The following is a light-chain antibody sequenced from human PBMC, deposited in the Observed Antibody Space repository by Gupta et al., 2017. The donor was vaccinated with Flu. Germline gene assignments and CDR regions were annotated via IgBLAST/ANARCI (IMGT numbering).Light chain of an antibody. V-gene: IGLV2-14*01. CDR1: SSDVGGYNY. J-gene: IGLJ3*02. CDR2: EVS. Sequence: TISCTGTSSDVGGYNYVSWYQQHPGKAPKLMIYEVSNRPSGVSNRFSGSKSGNTASLTISGLQAEDEADYYCSSYTSSSTPSWVFGGGTKL. CDR3: SSYTSSSTPSWV.